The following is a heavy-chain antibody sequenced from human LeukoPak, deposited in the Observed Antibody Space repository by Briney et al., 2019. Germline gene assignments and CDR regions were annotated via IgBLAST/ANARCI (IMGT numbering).Heavy chain of an antibody. CDR2: IYASGST. CDR1: GGSISSDF. CDR3: ARGPGYSYGYDY. V-gene: IGHV4-4*09. J-gene: IGHJ4*02. Sequence: SETLSLTCTVSGGSISSDFWTWIRQPPGKGLEWIGYIYASGSTNYNPSLKSRVAISADTSKNQFSLKLSSVTAADTAVYYCARGPGYSYGYDYWGQGTLVTVSS. D-gene: IGHD5-18*01.